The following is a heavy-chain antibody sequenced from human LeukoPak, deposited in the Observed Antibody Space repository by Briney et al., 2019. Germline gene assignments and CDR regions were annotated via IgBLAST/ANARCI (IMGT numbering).Heavy chain of an antibody. V-gene: IGHV4-59*01. D-gene: IGHD2-8*01. J-gene: IGHJ3*02. CDR2: IYYSGIT. CDR1: GGSISSNY. CDR3: ARGTSNSPKEAFDI. Sequence: PSETLSLTCTVSGGSISSNYWSWIRQPSGKGLEWIGYIYYSGITKYNPSLKSRVTISVDTSKNQFSLKLSSVTAADTAVYFCARGTSNSPKEAFDIWGQGTMVTVSS.